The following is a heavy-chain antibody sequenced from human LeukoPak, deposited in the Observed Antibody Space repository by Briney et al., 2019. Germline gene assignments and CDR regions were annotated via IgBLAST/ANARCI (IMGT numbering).Heavy chain of an antibody. CDR3: ARRSIAVAGSDY. J-gene: IGHJ4*02. Sequence: SQTLSLTCTVSGVSISSGDYYWSWIRQPPGKGLEWIGYIYYSGSTYYNPSLKSRVTISVDTSKNQFSLKLSSVTAADTAVYYCARRSIAVAGSDYWGQGTLVTVSS. CDR2: IYYSGST. D-gene: IGHD6-19*01. V-gene: IGHV4-30-4*08. CDR1: GVSISSGDYY.